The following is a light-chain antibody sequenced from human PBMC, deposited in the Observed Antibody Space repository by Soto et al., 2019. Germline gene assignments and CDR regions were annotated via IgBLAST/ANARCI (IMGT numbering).Light chain of an antibody. Sequence: ALTQSPGTLSSSPGERATLSCRASQIISSTYLGWYQQKPGQAPRLLIYGASSRATGIPDRFSGSGSGTDFTLTISRLEPEDFAVYYCQQYGSSPRTFGQGTRLEIK. V-gene: IGKV3-20*01. J-gene: IGKJ5*01. CDR2: GAS. CDR1: QIISSTY. CDR3: QQYGSSPRT.